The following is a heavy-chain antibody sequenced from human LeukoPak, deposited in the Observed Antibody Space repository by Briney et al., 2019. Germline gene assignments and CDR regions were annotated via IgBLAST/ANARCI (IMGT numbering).Heavy chain of an antibody. CDR3: AKHLGFGETSFDY. CDR1: GFTSSRYW. V-gene: IGHV3-23*01. CDR2: ISGSGGST. J-gene: IGHJ4*02. D-gene: IGHD3-10*01. Sequence: GGSLTLSCAPSGFTSSRYWISWVRQAPGKGLEWVSTISGSGGSTYYADSVKGRFIISRDNSKNTLYLQMNSLRAEDTAVYYCAKHLGFGETSFDYWGQGTLVTVSS.